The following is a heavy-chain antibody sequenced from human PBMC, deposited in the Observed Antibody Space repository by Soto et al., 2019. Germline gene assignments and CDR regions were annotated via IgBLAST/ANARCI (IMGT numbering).Heavy chain of an antibody. CDR3: ARDGIQLWLYGRDRLEP. CDR2: IYSTGSS. J-gene: IGHJ5*02. V-gene: IGHV4-30-4*01. Sequence: PSETLSLTCTVSGGSISSCNYYGSFIRQSPWKGLEWIGYIYSTGSSYYNPSLRSRVSMSVDTSKNQFSLNLSSVTAADTAVYFCARDGIQLWLYGRDRLEPWGQGTLVTVSS. D-gene: IGHD5-18*01. CDR1: GGSISSCNYY.